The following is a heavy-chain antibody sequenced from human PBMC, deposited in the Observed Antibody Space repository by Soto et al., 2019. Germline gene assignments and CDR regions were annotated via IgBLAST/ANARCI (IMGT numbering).Heavy chain of an antibody. CDR2: LIPIFGAA. CDR1: GGTFTNYV. D-gene: IGHD6-6*01. J-gene: IGHJ5*02. Sequence: QVQLVQSGAEVRKPGSSVKVSCKISGGTFTNYVISWLRQAPGQGLEWMGGLIPIFGAANLAQKLQGRVTITADESTSTVNMELSSLTSEDTAVYYCARRRSSPNFEPWGQGTLVTVSS. CDR3: ARRRSSPNFEP. V-gene: IGHV1-69*01.